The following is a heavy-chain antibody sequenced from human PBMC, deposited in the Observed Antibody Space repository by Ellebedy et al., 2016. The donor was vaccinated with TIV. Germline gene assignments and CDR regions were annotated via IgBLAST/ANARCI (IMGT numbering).Heavy chain of an antibody. CDR2: ISGSGESK. CDR1: GFTFSTYA. V-gene: IGHV3-23*01. CDR3: ARDRHVDRGDCLAY. J-gene: IGHJ4*02. Sequence: GESLKISCAASGFTFSTYAMSWVRQAPGKGLEWISAISGSGESKYYTDSVKGRFSISRDNSKNTLYLQMNSLGVDDTAVYYCARDRHVDRGDCLAYWGQGTLVTVSS. D-gene: IGHD2-21*02.